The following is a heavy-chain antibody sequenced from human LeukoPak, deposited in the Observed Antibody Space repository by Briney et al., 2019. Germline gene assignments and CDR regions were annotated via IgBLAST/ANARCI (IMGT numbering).Heavy chain of an antibody. V-gene: IGHV3-33*06. D-gene: IGHD6-19*01. CDR2: IWYDESNK. CDR3: AKKRSGWEADY. CDR1: GFTFSSYG. J-gene: IGHJ4*02. Sequence: PGRSLRLSCAASGFTFSSYGMHWVRQAPGKGLEWGAVIWYDESNKYYADSVKGRFTISRDNSKNTLSLQMNSLRAEDTAVYYCAKKRSGWEADYWGQGTLVTVSS.